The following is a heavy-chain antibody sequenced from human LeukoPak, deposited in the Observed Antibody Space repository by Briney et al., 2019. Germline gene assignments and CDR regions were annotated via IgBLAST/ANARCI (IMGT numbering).Heavy chain of an antibody. CDR1: GYTFTGYY. Sequence: SVKVSCKASGYTFTGYYMQWVRQAPGQGPEWMGGIIPIFGTVNYAQKFQGRVTITADEFTSTAYMELSSLRSEDTAVYYCARGLTYYYDSSGYYFDAFDMWGQGTMVTVSS. D-gene: IGHD3-22*01. CDR3: ARGLTYYYDSSGYYFDAFDM. CDR2: IIPIFGTV. V-gene: IGHV1-69*13. J-gene: IGHJ3*02.